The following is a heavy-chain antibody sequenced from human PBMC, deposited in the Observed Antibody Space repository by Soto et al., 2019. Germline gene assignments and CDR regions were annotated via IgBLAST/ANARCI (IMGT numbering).Heavy chain of an antibody. CDR1: GGTFSSYA. D-gene: IGHD3-22*01. V-gene: IGHV1-69*13. CDR2: IIPIFGTA. J-gene: IGHJ4*02. CDR3: ARPYYDSSGLYSGYFDP. Sequence: GASVKVSCKASGGTFSSYAISWVRQAPGQGLEWMGGIIPIFGTANYAQKFQGRVTITADESTSTAYMELSSLRSEDTAVYYCARPYYDSSGLYSGYFDPWGQGTLVTVSS.